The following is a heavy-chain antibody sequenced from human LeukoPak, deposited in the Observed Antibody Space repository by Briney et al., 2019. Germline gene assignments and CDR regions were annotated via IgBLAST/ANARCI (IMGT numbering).Heavy chain of an antibody. CDR1: GFTFSGSA. V-gene: IGHV3-73*01. D-gene: IGHD2-2*01. Sequence: GGSLRVSCAASGFTFSGSAMHWVRQASGKGLEWVGRIRSKANSYATAYAASVKGRFTISRDDSKNTAYLQMNSLKTEDTAVYYCTRLGYCSSTSCSNDYWGQGTLVTVSS. CDR2: IRSKANSYAT. CDR3: TRLGYCSSTSCSNDY. J-gene: IGHJ4*02.